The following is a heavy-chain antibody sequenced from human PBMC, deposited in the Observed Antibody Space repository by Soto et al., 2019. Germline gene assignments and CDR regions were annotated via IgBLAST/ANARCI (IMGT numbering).Heavy chain of an antibody. CDR2: IYYSGST. CDR3: ACRIVLVPAAPPRQIDY. Sequence: QVQLQESGPGLVKPSETLSLTCTVSGGSVSSGSYYWSWIRQPPGKGLEWIGYIYYSGSTNYNPSLKSRVTISVDTSKNQFSLKLSSVTAADTAVYYCACRIVLVPAAPPRQIDYWGQGTLVTVSS. CDR1: GGSVSSGSYY. J-gene: IGHJ4*02. V-gene: IGHV4-61*01. D-gene: IGHD2-2*01.